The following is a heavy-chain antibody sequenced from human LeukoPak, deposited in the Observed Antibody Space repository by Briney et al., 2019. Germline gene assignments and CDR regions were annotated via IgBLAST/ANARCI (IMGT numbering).Heavy chain of an antibody. CDR3: ARTKYYSSSWLGYYYYYMDV. CDR1: GGSISSSSYY. V-gene: IGHV4-39*01. CDR2: IYYSGST. D-gene: IGHD6-13*01. J-gene: IGHJ6*03. Sequence: PSETLSLTCTVSGGSISSSSYYWGWIRQPPGKGLEGMGSIYYSGSTYYNPSLKSRVTLSVDTSKNQFSLKLSSVTAADTAVYYCARTKYYSSSWLGYYYYYMDVWGKGTTVTISS.